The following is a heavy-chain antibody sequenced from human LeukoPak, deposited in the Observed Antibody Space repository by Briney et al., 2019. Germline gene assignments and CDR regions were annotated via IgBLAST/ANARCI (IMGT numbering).Heavy chain of an antibody. J-gene: IGHJ6*04. CDR1: GGSVSSGSYY. CDR3: AGELQYCSGGSCCFSYYYGMDV. Sequence: SGTLSLTCTVSGGSVSSGSYYWSWIRQPPGKGLEWIGYIYYSGSTNYNPSLKSRVTISVDTSKNQFSLKLSSVTAADTAVYYCAGELQYCSGGSCCFSYYYGMDVWGKGTTVTVSS. D-gene: IGHD2-15*01. CDR2: IYYSGST. V-gene: IGHV4-61*01.